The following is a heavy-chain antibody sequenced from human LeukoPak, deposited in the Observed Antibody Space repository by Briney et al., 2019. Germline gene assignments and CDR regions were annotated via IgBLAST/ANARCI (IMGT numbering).Heavy chain of an antibody. CDR3: ARAQYDGFSSGHSGGYYYMDV. D-gene: IGHD3-3*01. Sequence: PSETLSLTCTVSGGSISSSYWSWIRQPPGKGLEWNGYISNSGSTNYNPSLKSRLTISVDMSKNQISLDLTSVTAGDTAVYYCARAQYDGFSSGHSGGYYYMDVWGKGTTVSVSS. V-gene: IGHV4-59*01. J-gene: IGHJ6*03. CDR2: ISNSGST. CDR1: GGSISSSY.